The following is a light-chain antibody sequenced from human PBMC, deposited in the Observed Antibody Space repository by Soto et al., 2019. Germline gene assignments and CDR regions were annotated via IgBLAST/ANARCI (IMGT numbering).Light chain of an antibody. V-gene: IGLV2-14*01. CDR2: EVS. CDR3: SSYTISSTRV. Sequence: QSALTQPASVSGSPGQSITISCTGTSSDVGGYDYVSWYQHHPGKAPKLMIYEVSNRPSGGSNRFSGSKSGNTASLTISGLQAEDEADYYCSSYTISSTRVFGTGTKLTVL. J-gene: IGLJ1*01. CDR1: SSDVGGYDY.